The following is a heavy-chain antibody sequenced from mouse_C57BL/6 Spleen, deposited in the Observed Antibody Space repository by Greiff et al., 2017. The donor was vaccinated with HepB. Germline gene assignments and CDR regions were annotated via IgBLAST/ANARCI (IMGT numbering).Heavy chain of an antibody. J-gene: IGHJ4*01. CDR2: IYPGDGDT. V-gene: IGHV1-80*01. CDR1: GYAFSSYW. D-gene: IGHD2-10*02. Sequence: QVQLKQSGAELVKPGASVKISCKASGYAFSSYWMNWVKQRPGKGLEWIGQIYPGDGDTNYNGKFKGKATLTADKSSSTAYMQLSSLTSEDSAVYFCARSRGYGHYAMDYWGQGTSVTVSS. CDR3: ARSRGYGHYAMDY.